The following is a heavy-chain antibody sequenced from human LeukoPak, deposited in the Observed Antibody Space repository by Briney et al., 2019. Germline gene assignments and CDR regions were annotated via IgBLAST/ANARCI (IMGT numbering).Heavy chain of an antibody. Sequence: PSETLSLTCTVYSESFSGYYWSWIRQPPGKGLEWIAEINHSGNTNYNPSLKSRVTMSVDTSKNQFSLRLNSVTAADAAVYYCARGLPRGYCSGGSCYHWFDSWGQGTLVTVSS. J-gene: IGHJ5*01. CDR2: INHSGNT. CDR1: SESFSGYY. D-gene: IGHD2-15*01. CDR3: ARGLPRGYCSGGSCYHWFDS. V-gene: IGHV4-34*01.